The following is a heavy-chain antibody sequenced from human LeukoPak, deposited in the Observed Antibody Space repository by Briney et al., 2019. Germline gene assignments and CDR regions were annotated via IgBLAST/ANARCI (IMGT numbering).Heavy chain of an antibody. Sequence: GRSLRLSCAASGFTFDDYAMHWVRQAPGKGLEWVSGISWNSGSIGYADSVKGRFTISRDNAKNSLYLQINSLRAEDTALYYCAKDMTTVTKGAFDIWGQGTMVTVSS. V-gene: IGHV3-9*01. CDR2: ISWNSGSI. J-gene: IGHJ3*02. CDR1: GFTFDDYA. D-gene: IGHD4-17*01. CDR3: AKDMTTVTKGAFDI.